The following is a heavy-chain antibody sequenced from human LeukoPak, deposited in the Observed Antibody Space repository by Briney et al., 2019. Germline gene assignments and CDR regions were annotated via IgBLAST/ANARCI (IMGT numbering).Heavy chain of an antibody. CDR2: ISYDGSNK. V-gene: IGHV3-30*18. D-gene: IGHD1-1*01. Sequence: LTGGSLRLSCAASGFTFSSYGMHWVRQAPGKGLEWVAAISYDGSNKYYADSVKGRFTISRDNSKNTLYLQMNSLRAEDTAVYYCAKDRRPYYFDYWGQGTLVTVFS. CDR1: GFTFSSYG. J-gene: IGHJ4*02. CDR3: AKDRRPYYFDY.